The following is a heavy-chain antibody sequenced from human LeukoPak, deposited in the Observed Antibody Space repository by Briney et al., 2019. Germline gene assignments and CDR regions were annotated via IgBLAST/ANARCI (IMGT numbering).Heavy chain of an antibody. Sequence: ASVKVSCKASGYSFRDYGISWVRQAPGQGLEWMGWISAYNGYTHFAQKFQGRVTMTTNTSTSTAYMELRSLRSDDPAVYYCARGFPPRRSYDSSGYYSYYFDYWGQGTLVTVSS. CDR2: ISAYNGYT. J-gene: IGHJ4*02. V-gene: IGHV1-18*01. CDR3: ARGFPPRRSYDSSGYYSYYFDY. CDR1: GYSFRDYG. D-gene: IGHD3-22*01.